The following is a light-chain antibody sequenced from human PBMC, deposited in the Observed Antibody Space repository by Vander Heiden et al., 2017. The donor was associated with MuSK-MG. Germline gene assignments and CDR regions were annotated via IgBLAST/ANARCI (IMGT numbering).Light chain of an antibody. CDR3: QQFHSLART. V-gene: IGKV1-33*01. J-gene: IGKJ1*01. CDR2: DAS. CDR1: QDIREY. Sequence: DIQMTQSPSSLSASVGDRVTITCQASQDIREYLNWFQQQPGKAPKLLIYDASNLETGVPSRFSGGGSGTEFSLVITGLQTEDIATYYCQQFHSLARTFGQGTKVDIK.